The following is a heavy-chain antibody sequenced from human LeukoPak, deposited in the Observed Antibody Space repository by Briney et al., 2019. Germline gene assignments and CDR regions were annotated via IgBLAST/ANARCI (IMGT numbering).Heavy chain of an antibody. D-gene: IGHD6-19*01. V-gene: IGHV4-39*07. J-gene: IGHJ3*02. Sequence: PSETLSLTCTVSGGSISSSSYYWGWIRQPPGKGLEWIGSIYYSGSIYYNPSLKSRVTISVDTSKNQFSLKLSSVTAADTAVYYCARAMGSYSSGWYYLGDSGSYSSAFDIWGQGTMVTVSS. CDR1: GGSISSSSYY. CDR3: ARAMGSYSSGWYYLGDSGSYSSAFDI. CDR2: IYYSGSI.